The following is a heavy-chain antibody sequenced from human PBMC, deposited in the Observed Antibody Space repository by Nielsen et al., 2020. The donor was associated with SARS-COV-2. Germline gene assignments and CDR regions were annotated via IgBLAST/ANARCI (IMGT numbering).Heavy chain of an antibody. D-gene: IGHD6-13*01. CDR3: ASYSSSWYRYNWFDP. CDR2: IYYSGGT. Sequence: SETLSLTCTVSGGSISSSSYYWGWIRQPPGKGLEWIGSIYYSGGTYYNPSLKSRVTISVDTSKNQFSLKLSSVTAADTAVYYCASYSSSWYRYNWFDPWGQGTLVTVSS. J-gene: IGHJ5*02. V-gene: IGHV4-39*07. CDR1: GGSISSSSYY.